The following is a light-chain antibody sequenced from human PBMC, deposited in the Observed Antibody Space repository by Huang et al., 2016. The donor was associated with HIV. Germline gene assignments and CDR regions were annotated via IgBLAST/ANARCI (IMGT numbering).Light chain of an antibody. J-gene: IGKJ4*01. CDR2: DAS. Sequence: DIQMTQSPSSLSASVGDRVTITCQASQAISNYLNWYQQKPGKAPKLLIYDASNLETGGPSRFSGSGSGTDFTFTISSLQPEDMATYYCQHFDNLALTFGGGTKVQIK. CDR1: QAISNY. CDR3: QHFDNLALT. V-gene: IGKV1-33*01.